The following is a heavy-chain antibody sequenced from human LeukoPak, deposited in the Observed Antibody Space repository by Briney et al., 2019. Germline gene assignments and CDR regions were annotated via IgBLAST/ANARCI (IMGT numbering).Heavy chain of an antibody. D-gene: IGHD2-21*02. J-gene: IGHJ4*02. CDR3: ARVSPEVTLDY. CDR1: GFTVSSNY. Sequence: GGSLRVSCAASGFTVSSNYMSWVRQAPGKGLEWVSVIYSGGSTYYADSVKGRFTISRDNSKNTLYLQMNSLRAEDTAVYYCARVSPEVTLDYWGQGTLVTVSS. V-gene: IGHV3-53*01. CDR2: IYSGGST.